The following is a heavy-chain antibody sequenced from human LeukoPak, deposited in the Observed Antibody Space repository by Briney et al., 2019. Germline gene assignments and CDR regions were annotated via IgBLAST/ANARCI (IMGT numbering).Heavy chain of an antibody. CDR1: GFTFSNAW. V-gene: IGHV3-48*02. Sequence: GGSLRLSCAASGFTFSNAWMNWVRQAPGKGLEWISYISTTGTTIHYADSVKGRFAISRDNAKSSLYLQMNSLRDEDTAVYYCARVWQDYSGVDYWGQGTLVTVSS. D-gene: IGHD2-21*01. CDR2: ISTTGTTI. CDR3: ARVWQDYSGVDY. J-gene: IGHJ4*02.